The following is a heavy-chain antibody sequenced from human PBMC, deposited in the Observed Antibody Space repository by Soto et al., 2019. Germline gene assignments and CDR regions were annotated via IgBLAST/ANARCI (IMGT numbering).Heavy chain of an antibody. CDR3: AREARYSSSWFQPADYYYYYGMDV. V-gene: IGHV3-7*03. CDR2: IKQDGSEK. J-gene: IGHJ6*02. Sequence: EVQLVESGGGLVQPGGSLRLSCAASGFTFSSYWMSWVRQAPGKGLEWVANIKQDGSEKYYVDSVKGRFTISRDNAKNSLYLQRNSLRADDTAVYYCAREARYSSSWFQPADYYYYYGMDVWGQGTTVTVSS. D-gene: IGHD6-13*01. CDR1: GFTFSSYW.